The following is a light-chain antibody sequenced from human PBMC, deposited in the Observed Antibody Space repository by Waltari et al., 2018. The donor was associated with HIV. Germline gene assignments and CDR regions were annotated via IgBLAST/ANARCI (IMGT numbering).Light chain of an antibody. CDR1: SSNIGSNN. V-gene: IGLV1-47*01. CDR2: RDN. CDR3: VVWDDSLSGVV. Sequence: QSVVTQSPSASGTPGQSVTISGSGSSSNIGSNNVFWYQHLPGTAPKLLVYRDNRRPSGVPHRVSDSRSGTPASLAVSGLRSEDEAFYYCVVWDDSLSGVVFGGGTSLTVL. J-gene: IGLJ2*01.